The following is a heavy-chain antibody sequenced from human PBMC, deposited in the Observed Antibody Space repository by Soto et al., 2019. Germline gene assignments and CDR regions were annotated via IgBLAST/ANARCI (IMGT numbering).Heavy chain of an antibody. V-gene: IGHV3-23*01. Sequence: EVQLLVSGGGLVQPGGSLRLSCSTSGFTFSTYAMNWVRQAPGKGLEWVSALSGSGGTTYYADSVRGRFTMSRDNSKNTLFLQMSSLRAEDTALYYCAKQRAGYGSGSDTFYFDFWGQGTLVTVSS. CDR1: GFTFSTYA. CDR2: LSGSGGTT. D-gene: IGHD3-10*01. J-gene: IGHJ4*02. CDR3: AKQRAGYGSGSDTFYFDF.